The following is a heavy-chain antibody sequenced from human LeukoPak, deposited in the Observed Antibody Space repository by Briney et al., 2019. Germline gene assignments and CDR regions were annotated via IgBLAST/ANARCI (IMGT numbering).Heavy chain of an antibody. Sequence: PSETLSLTCTVSGGSISSGGYYWNWIRQPPGKGLEWIGYIYHSGSTYYNPSLKSRVTISVDRSKNQFSLKLSSVTAADTAVYYCASGPTTVVTPGAWDYWGQGTLVTVSS. CDR2: IYHSGST. J-gene: IGHJ4*02. V-gene: IGHV4-30-2*01. CDR3: ASGPTTVVTPGAWDY. CDR1: GGSISSGGYY. D-gene: IGHD4-23*01.